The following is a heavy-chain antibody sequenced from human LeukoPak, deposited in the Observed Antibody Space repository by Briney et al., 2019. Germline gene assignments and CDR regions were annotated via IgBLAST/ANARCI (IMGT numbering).Heavy chain of an antibody. V-gene: IGHV4-30-2*01. CDR3: ARKYDSSGYYDY. CDR1: GGSISSGGYS. Sequence: PSEPLSLTCAVSGGSISSGGYSWSWIRQPPGQGLEWIGYIYHSGSTYYNPSLKSRVTISVDRSKNQFSLKLSSVTAADTAVYYCARKYDSSGYYDYWGQGTLVTVSS. CDR2: IYHSGST. D-gene: IGHD3-22*01. J-gene: IGHJ4*02.